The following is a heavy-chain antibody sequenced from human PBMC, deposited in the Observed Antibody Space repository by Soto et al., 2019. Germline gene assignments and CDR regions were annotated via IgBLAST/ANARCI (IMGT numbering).Heavy chain of an antibody. CDR2: TSYDGSNK. D-gene: IGHD2-15*01. CDR1: GFSFSIYA. J-gene: IGHJ6*02. Sequence: QVQLVESGGGVVQPGRSLRLSCAASGFSFSIYAIHWVRQAPGKGLERVVVTSYDGSNKYYADSVEGRFTISRDNSKNTVNLQMNSLRPEDTAVYFCAREMVAPSDNYYGLDVWGQGTTVTVSS. CDR3: AREMVAPSDNYYGLDV. V-gene: IGHV3-30-3*01.